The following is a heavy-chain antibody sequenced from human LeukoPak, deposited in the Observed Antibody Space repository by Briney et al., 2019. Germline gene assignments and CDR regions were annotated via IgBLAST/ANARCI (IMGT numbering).Heavy chain of an antibody. Sequence: SETLSLTCTVSGGSISSGSYYWSWIRQPPGKGLEWIGEINHSGSTNYNPSLKSRVTISVDTSKNQFSLKLSSVTAADTAVYYCARPKGYCSSTSCLRAGYFQHWGQGTLVTVSS. CDR3: ARPKGYCSSTSCLRAGYFQH. CDR1: GGSISSGSYY. CDR2: INHSGST. D-gene: IGHD2-2*01. V-gene: IGHV4-39*07. J-gene: IGHJ1*01.